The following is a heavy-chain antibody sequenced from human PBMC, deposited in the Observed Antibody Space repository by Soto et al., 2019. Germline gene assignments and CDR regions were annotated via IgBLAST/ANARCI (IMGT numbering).Heavy chain of an antibody. D-gene: IGHD3-10*01. V-gene: IGHV4-30-4*01. CDR3: ARVLYYGSGTSDL. CDR2: IYYSGSA. J-gene: IGHJ5*02. Sequence: PSETLSLTCTVSGGSISSGDYYWSWIRQPPGKGLEWIGYIYYSGSAYYHPSLKSRVTISIDTSKNQFSLKVNSVTAADTAVYYCARVLYYGSGTSDLWGQGTLVTVSS. CDR1: GGSISSGDYY.